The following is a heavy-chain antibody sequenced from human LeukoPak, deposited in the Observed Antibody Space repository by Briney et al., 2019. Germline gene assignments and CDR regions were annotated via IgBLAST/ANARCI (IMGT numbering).Heavy chain of an antibody. D-gene: IGHD3-10*01. Sequence: PSETLSLTCTVSGGSISSSSYYWGWIRQPPGKGLEWIGSIYYSGSTYYNPSLKSRVTISVDTSKNQLSLRLSSVTAADTAVYFCARLDVHIGSGRVYFLFDPWGQGTLVTVSS. J-gene: IGHJ5*02. CDR2: IYYSGST. CDR3: ARLDVHIGSGRVYFLFDP. V-gene: IGHV4-39*07. CDR1: GGSISSSSYY.